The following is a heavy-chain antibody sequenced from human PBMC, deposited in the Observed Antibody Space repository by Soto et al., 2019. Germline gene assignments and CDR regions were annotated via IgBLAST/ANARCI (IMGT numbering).Heavy chain of an antibody. V-gene: IGHV1-69*01. D-gene: IGHD5-12*01. J-gene: IGHJ6*02. CDR2: IIPIFGTA. CDR3: ARDREMATISYYYYYGMDG. Sequence: QVQLVQSGAEVKKPGSSVKVSCKASGGTFSSYAISWVRQAPGQGLEWLGGIIPIFGTANYAQKFQGRVTNTADESTSTAYMELSSLRSEDTSVYYCARDREMATISYYYYYGMDGWGQGTTVTVSS. CDR1: GGTFSSYA.